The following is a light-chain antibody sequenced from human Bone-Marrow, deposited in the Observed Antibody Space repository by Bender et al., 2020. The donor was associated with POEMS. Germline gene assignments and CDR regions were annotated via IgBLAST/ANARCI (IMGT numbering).Light chain of an antibody. CDR3: AVWDDSLNGWV. Sequence: QSALAQPPSVSGSPGQSVTISCTGTSSDVGAYDFVSWYQQHPGKAPNLIIYDVSERPSEVPDRFSGSRSGTSASLAISGLQSEDEADYYCAVWDDSLNGWVFGGGTKLTVL. V-gene: IGLV2-11*01. J-gene: IGLJ3*02. CDR1: SSDVGAYDF. CDR2: DVS.